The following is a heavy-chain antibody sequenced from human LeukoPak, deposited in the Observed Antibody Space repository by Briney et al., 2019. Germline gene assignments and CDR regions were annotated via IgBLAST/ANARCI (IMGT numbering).Heavy chain of an antibody. Sequence: GASVKVSCKASGYTLINYHMHWVRQAPGQGREWMGVIYGGGGNRKYAQRFQGRVTMTRDTSTSTVYMELSSLKSDDTAVYYCARGGGPGNYPFDFWGQGTLVTVSS. CDR3: ARGGGPGNYPFDF. D-gene: IGHD1-7*01. CDR2: IYGGGGNR. V-gene: IGHV1-46*01. J-gene: IGHJ4*02. CDR1: GYTLINYH.